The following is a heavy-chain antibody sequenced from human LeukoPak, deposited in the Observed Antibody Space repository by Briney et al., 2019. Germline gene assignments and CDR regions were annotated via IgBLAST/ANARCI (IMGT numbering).Heavy chain of an antibody. Sequence: GASVKVSCKASGYTFINYGISWVRQAPGQGLEWMGWIYPYTGNTNYAQMVQGRVTMTTDTSTRTAYMELTSLTSDDTAVYYCARGGQQLVWFDSWGQGNLVTVSS. J-gene: IGHJ5*01. CDR2: IYPYTGNT. V-gene: IGHV1-18*01. CDR1: GYTFINYG. D-gene: IGHD6-13*01. CDR3: ARGGQQLVWFDS.